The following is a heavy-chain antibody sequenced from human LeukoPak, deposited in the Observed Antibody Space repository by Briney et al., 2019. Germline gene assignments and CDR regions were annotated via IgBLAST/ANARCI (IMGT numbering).Heavy chain of an antibody. D-gene: IGHD2/OR15-2a*01. Sequence: PSETLSLTCTVSGGSITSYYWTWIRQPPWKGLEWIWYIYYGGSTNYNPSLKSRVTISVDTSKNQFSLKLSSVTAADTAVYYCARRKISGRDFYYYGMDVWGQGTTVTVSS. CDR1: GGSITSYY. CDR2: IYYGGST. J-gene: IGHJ6*02. CDR3: ARRKISGRDFYYYGMDV. V-gene: IGHV4-59*08.